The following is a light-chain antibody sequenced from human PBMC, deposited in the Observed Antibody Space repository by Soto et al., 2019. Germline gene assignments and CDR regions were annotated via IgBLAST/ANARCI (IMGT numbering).Light chain of an antibody. V-gene: IGLV1-44*01. CDR2: SNN. CDR3: CSCAGDLAL. J-gene: IGLJ2*01. Sequence: QSVLTQPPSAPATPGQRVTISCSGSSSNIGSNTVNWYQHLPGTAPKLLIYSNNQWPSAVTDRFSGSKSGTSASLAISGLPSEDEAEYYCCSCAGDLALFGGGTKVTVL. CDR1: SSNIGSNT.